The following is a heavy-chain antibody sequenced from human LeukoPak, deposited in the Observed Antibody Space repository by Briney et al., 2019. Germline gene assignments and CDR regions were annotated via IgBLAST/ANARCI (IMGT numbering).Heavy chain of an antibody. CDR3: AKGGDSGYFPAH. D-gene: IGHD3-22*01. CDR2: ITGSGDST. V-gene: IGHV3-23*01. Sequence: GGSLRLSCAASGFRFSSYAMSWVRQAPGKGLEWVSTITGSGDSTNYADSVQGRLTISRDNSKNTLYLQMSNLRAEDTAVYFCAKGGDSGYFPAHWGEGTLVAVSS. CDR1: GFRFSSYA. J-gene: IGHJ4*02.